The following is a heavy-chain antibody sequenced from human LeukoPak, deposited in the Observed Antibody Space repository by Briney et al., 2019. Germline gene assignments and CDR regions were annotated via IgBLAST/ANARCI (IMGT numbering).Heavy chain of an antibody. V-gene: IGHV4-39*07. CDR1: GGSISSNGYY. J-gene: IGHJ6*02. CDR3: ARDGNYYDSSGYYGTLYGMDV. D-gene: IGHD3-22*01. Sequence: SETLSLTCTVSGGSISSNGYYWGWIRQPPGKGLEWIGVISYSGDTYYNPSLKSRVTISVDTSKNQFSLKLSSVTAADTAVYYCARDGNYYDSSGYYGTLYGMDVWGQGTTVTVSS. CDR2: ISYSGDT.